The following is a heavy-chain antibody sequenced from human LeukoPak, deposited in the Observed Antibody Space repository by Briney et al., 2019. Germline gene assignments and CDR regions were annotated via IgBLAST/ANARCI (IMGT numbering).Heavy chain of an antibody. CDR3: ARDRGSGWYEEFDY. V-gene: IGHV4-34*01. Sequence: SETLSLTCAVSGGSFSGYYWSWIRQPPGKGLEWIGEINHSGSTNYNPSLKSRVTISVDTSKNQFSLKLSSVTAADTAVYYCARDRGSGWYEEFDYWGQGTLVTVSS. D-gene: IGHD6-19*01. CDR1: GGSFSGYY. J-gene: IGHJ4*02. CDR2: INHSGST.